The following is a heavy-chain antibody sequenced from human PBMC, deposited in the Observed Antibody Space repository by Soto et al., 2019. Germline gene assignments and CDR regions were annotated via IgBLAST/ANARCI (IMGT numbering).Heavy chain of an antibody. CDR2: IIPILGIA. Sequence: QVQLVQSGAEVQKPGSSVKVSCKASGGTFSSYTISWVRQAPGQGLEWMGRIIPILGIANYAQKFQGRVTITADKSTSTAYMELSSLRSEDTAVYYCARAGEELLPDYFDYWGQGTLVTVSS. CDR3: ARAGEELLPDYFDY. J-gene: IGHJ4*02. D-gene: IGHD2-15*01. V-gene: IGHV1-69*02. CDR1: GGTFSSYT.